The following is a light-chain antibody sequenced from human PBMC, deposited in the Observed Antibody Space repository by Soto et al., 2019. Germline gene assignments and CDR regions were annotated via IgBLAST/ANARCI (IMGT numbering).Light chain of an antibody. CDR3: QQYGSSLIT. Sequence: EIVLTQSPGTLSLSPGERATLSCRASQSVSSSYLAWYQQKPGQAPRLLIYGASSRATGIPDRFSGSWSGGDFTLTISSIQPEDYVVYYCQQYGSSLITFGHGTKVDIK. V-gene: IGKV3-20*01. CDR2: GAS. J-gene: IGKJ3*01. CDR1: QSVSSSY.